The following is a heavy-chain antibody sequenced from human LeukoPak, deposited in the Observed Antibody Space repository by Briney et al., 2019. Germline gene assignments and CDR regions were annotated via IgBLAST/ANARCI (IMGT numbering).Heavy chain of an antibody. CDR3: TAAPNTTPGSLGH. CDR1: GFSFSDYY. V-gene: IGHV3-11*01. D-gene: IGHD6-25*01. CDR2: SSSSGSST. J-gene: IGHJ4*02. Sequence: GGSLRLSCAASGFSFSDYYMNWIRQAPGKGLEWVSYSSSSGSSTYYADSVKGRFTISRDYAMNALFLQMNSLRAEDTAVYYCTAAPNTTPGSLGHWGQGTLVTVSS.